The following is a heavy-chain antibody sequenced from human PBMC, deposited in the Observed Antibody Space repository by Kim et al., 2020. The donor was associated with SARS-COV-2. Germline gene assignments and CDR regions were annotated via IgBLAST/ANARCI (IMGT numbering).Heavy chain of an antibody. Sequence: GGSLRLSCTASGFNFGDYAMSWYRQAPGKGLEWVGFIRSTVYGGTTEYAASVKGRFTISRDDSTSIAFLHMNSLKTEDTAVYYCTRDSFYYGTSGQRGGQGTRVTVSS. CDR2: IRSTVYGGTT. D-gene: IGHD3-22*01. J-gene: IGHJ4*02. CDR1: GFNFGDYA. CDR3: TRDSFYYGTSGQR. V-gene: IGHV3-49*03.